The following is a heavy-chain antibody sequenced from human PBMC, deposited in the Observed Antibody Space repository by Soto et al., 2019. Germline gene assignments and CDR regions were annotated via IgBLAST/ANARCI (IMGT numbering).Heavy chain of an antibody. D-gene: IGHD3-10*01. CDR2: INSDGSST. Sequence: GGSLRLSCAASGFTFSSYWMHWVRQAPGKGLVWVSRINSDGSSTSYADSVKGRFTISRDNAKNTLYLQMNSLRAEDTAVYYCARVDGVGSGSYYNGKFDYWGQGTLVTVSS. CDR1: GFTFSSYW. J-gene: IGHJ4*02. V-gene: IGHV3-74*01. CDR3: ARVDGVGSGSYYNGKFDY.